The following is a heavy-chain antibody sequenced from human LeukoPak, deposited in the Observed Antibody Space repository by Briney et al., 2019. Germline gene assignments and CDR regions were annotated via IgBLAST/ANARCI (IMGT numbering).Heavy chain of an antibody. V-gene: IGHV4-39*02. D-gene: IGHD3-9*01. J-gene: IGHJ4*02. Sequence: PSETLSLTCTVSGGSISSSSYYWGWIRQPPGKGLEWIGSIYYSGSTHYNPSLKSRVTITVDSSKNQFSLELSSVTAADTAVYYCAREGSHDYDILTSYYFYWGQGTLVTVSS. CDR3: AREGSHDYDILTSYYFY. CDR2: IYYSGST. CDR1: GGSISSSSYY.